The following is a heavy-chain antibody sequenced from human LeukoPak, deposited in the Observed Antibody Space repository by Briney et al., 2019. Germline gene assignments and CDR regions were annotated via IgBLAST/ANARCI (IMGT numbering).Heavy chain of an antibody. J-gene: IGHJ4*02. V-gene: IGHV3-48*03. CDR1: GFTFSSYE. CDR2: ISSSGSTI. Sequence: GGSLRLSCAASGFTFSSYEMNWVRQAPGKGLEWVSYISSSGSTIYYADSVKGRFTISRDNAKNSLYLQMNSPRAEDTAVYYCARGLLWFGELSPFDYWGQGTLVTVSS. D-gene: IGHD3-10*01. CDR3: ARGLLWFGELSPFDY.